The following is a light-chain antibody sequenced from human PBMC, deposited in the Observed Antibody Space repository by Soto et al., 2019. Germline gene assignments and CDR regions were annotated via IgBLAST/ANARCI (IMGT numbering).Light chain of an antibody. Sequence: LSPSTLSGSVGDRVTITCRASQTISSWLAWYQQKPGKAPKLLIYKASTLKSGVPSRFSGSGSGTEFTLTISSLQPDDFATYYCQQYNSYSEVFGQGTKV. CDR2: KAS. CDR1: QTISSW. V-gene: IGKV1-5*03. CDR3: QQYNSYSEV. J-gene: IGKJ1*01.